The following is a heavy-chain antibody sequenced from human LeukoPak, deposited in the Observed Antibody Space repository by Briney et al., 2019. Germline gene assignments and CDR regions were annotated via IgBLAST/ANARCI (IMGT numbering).Heavy chain of an antibody. CDR2: ISGSGGST. CDR3: AKAYCSSTSCPYYYYYGMDV. D-gene: IGHD2-2*01. V-gene: IGHV3-23*01. CDR1: GFTFSSYA. J-gene: IGHJ6*02. Sequence: GGSLRLSCAASGFTFSSYAMSWVRQAPGKGLEWVSAISGSGGSTYYADSVKGRFTISRDNSKNTLYLQMNSLRAEDTAVYYCAKAYCSSTSCPYYYYYGMDVWGQGTTVTVSS.